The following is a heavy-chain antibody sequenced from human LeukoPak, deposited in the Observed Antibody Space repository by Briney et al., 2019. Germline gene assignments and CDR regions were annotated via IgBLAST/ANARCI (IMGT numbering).Heavy chain of an antibody. CDR2: IYYSGST. CDR1: GGSISSYY. J-gene: IGHJ3*02. V-gene: IGHV4-59*01. Sequence: SETLSPTCTVSGGSISSYYWSWIRQPPGKGLEWIGYIYYSGSTNYNPSLKSRVTISVDTSKNQFSLKLSSVTAADTAVYYCARDKGSDAFDIWGQGTMVTVSS. CDR3: ARDKGSDAFDI.